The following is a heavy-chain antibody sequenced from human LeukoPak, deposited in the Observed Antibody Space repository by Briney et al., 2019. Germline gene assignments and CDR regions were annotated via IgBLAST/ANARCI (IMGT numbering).Heavy chain of an antibody. CDR1: GYTFTGYY. J-gene: IGHJ6*02. Sequence: ASVKVSCKASGYTFTGYYMHWVRQAPGQGLEWMGWINPNSGGTNYAQKFQGRVTMTRDTSISTAYMELSRLRSGDTAVYYCARVVNYYYGMDVWGQGTTVTVSS. CDR2: INPNSGGT. D-gene: IGHD2-2*01. V-gene: IGHV1-2*02. CDR3: ARVVNYYYGMDV.